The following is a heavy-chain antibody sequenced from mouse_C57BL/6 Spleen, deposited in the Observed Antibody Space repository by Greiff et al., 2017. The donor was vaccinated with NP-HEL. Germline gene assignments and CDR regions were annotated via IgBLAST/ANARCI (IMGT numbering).Heavy chain of an antibody. CDR1: GFTFSDYG. Sequence: EVHLVESGGGLVKPGGSLKLSCAASGFTFSDYGMHWVRQAPEKGLEWVAYISSGSSTIYYADTVKGRFTISRDNAKNTLFLQMSSLRSEDTAMYYCARGITTYYYAMDYWGQGTSVTVSS. V-gene: IGHV5-17*01. D-gene: IGHD2-4*01. J-gene: IGHJ4*01. CDR3: ARGITTYYYAMDY. CDR2: ISSGSSTI.